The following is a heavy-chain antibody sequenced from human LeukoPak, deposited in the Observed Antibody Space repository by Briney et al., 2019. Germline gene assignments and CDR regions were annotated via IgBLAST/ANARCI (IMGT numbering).Heavy chain of an antibody. CDR1: GFTFSSYS. V-gene: IGHV3-21*01. CDR2: ISSSSSYI. Sequence: PGGALRLSCAASGFTFSSYSMNWVRQAPGKGLEWVSSISSSSSYIYYADSVKGRFTISRDNAKNSLYLQMNSLRAEDTAVYYCARDEGPRGGFDYWGQGTLVTVSS. CDR3: ARDEGPRGGFDY. J-gene: IGHJ4*02.